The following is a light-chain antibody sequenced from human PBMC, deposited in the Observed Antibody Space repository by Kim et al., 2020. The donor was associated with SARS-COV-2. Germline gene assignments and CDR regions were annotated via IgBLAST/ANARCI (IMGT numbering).Light chain of an antibody. CDR2: DAS. V-gene: IGKV3-11*01. CDR3: QQYESSPQK. J-gene: IGKJ1*01. CDR1: QSVSSY. Sequence: EIVLTQSPATLSLSPGERATLSCRASQSVSSYLAWYQQKPGQAPRLLIYDASNRATGIPARFSGSGSGTDFTLTISRLEPEDSAMYYCQQYESSPQKFGQGTKVDIK.